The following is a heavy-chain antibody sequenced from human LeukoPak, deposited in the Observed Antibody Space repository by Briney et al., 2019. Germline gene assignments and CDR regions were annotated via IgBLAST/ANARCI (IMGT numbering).Heavy chain of an antibody. D-gene: IGHD3-22*01. CDR1: GGSISSSNW. CDR3: ATALYDSSGYYPDAFDI. CDR2: IYHSGST. V-gene: IGHV4-4*02. J-gene: IGHJ3*02. Sequence: SGTLSLTCAVSGGSISSSNWWSWVRQPPGKGLEWIGEIYHSGSTNYNPSLKSRVTISVDKSKNQFSLKLSSVTAADTAVYYCATALYDSSGYYPDAFDIWGQGTMVTVSS.